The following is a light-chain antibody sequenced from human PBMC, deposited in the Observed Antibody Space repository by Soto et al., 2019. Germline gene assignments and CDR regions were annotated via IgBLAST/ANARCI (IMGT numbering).Light chain of an antibody. CDR1: QSVSSSY. CDR3: QQRSNWPS. J-gene: IGKJ3*01. V-gene: IGKV3D-20*02. Sequence: EIVLTQSPGTLSLSPGERATLSCRASQSVSSSYLAWYQQRPGQAPRLLLYGVSSRATGIPDRFSGSGSGTDFTLTISSLEPEDFAVYYCQQRSNWPSFGPGTKVDIK. CDR2: GVS.